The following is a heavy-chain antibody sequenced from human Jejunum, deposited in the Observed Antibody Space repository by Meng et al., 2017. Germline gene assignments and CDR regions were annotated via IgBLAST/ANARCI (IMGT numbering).Heavy chain of an antibody. CDR2: TTGGGGAT. CDR3: AKGERYSANHGADF. CDR1: GFTFNSYG. Sequence: GGSLRLSCEGSGFTFNSYGMTWVRQAPGKGLEWVSSTTGGGGATYYADSVKGRFTMSRDNSENSLYLQMTSLRADDTAVYYCAKGERYSANHGADFWGQGTRVTGAS. D-gene: IGHD5-12*01. V-gene: IGHV3-23*01. J-gene: IGHJ4*01.